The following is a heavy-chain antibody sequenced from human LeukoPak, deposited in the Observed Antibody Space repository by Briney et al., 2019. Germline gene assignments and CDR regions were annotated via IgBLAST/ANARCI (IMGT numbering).Heavy chain of an antibody. Sequence: GGSLRLSCAASGFTFSSYAMNWVRQAPGKGLEWVSYISSSGSTIYYADSVKGRFTISRDNTKNTLYLQMNSLRAEYTAVYYCARDIRGVIRFFDYWGQGTLVTVSS. CDR2: ISSSGSTI. CDR1: GFTFSSYA. CDR3: ARDIRGVIRFFDY. D-gene: IGHD3-10*01. J-gene: IGHJ4*02. V-gene: IGHV3-48*03.